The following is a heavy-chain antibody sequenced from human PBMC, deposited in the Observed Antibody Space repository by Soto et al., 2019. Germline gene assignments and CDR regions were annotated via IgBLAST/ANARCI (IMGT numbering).Heavy chain of an antibody. CDR2: IRESGGST. Sequence: GGSLRLSCAASGFTFSSYSMSWVRQAPGKGLEWVSGIRESGGSTYYPDSAKGRFTISRDNSKNTLYLQMDSLRAEDTAVYYCAKDLYTYGYRVFDYWGQGTLVTVSS. CDR1: GFTFSSYS. D-gene: IGHD5-18*01. V-gene: IGHV3-23*01. J-gene: IGHJ4*02. CDR3: AKDLYTYGYRVFDY.